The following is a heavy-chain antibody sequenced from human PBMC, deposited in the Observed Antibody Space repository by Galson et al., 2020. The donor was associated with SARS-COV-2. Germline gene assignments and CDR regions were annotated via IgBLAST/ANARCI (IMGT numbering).Heavy chain of an antibody. Sequence: TGGSLRLSCAASGFTFSNYEMNWVRQAPGKGLEWISYIDGSGNTIYYADSVKGRFTISRDNAKNSLYMLMNSLRAEDTAVYYCVTDGDQSGRAVAGAYVDYWGQGSHVTLFS. J-gene: IGHJ4*02. V-gene: IGHV3-48*03. CDR3: VTDGDQSGRAVAGAYVDY. CDR1: GFTFSNYE. D-gene: IGHD6-19*01. CDR2: IDGSGNTI.